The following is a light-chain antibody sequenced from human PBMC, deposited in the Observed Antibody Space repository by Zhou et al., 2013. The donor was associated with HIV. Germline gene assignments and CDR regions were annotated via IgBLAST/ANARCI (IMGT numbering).Light chain of an antibody. J-gene: IGLJ2*01. CDR2: EVN. V-gene: IGLV2-8*01. Sequence: QSALTQPPSASGTPGQSVTISCTGTSSDVGGYNYVAWHQQHPGKVPKIMIYEVNKRPSGVPDRFSGSKSGNTASLTVSGLQAEDEAEYYCGSYAGSSRWIFGGGTKLTVL. CDR3: GSYAGSSRWI. CDR1: SSDVGGYNY.